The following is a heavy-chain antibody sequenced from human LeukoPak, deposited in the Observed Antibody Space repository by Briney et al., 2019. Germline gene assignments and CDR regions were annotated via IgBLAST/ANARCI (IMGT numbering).Heavy chain of an antibody. D-gene: IGHD3-3*01. CDR1: GFTFSSYA. Sequence: PGGSLRLSCAASGFTFSSYAMHWVRQAPGKGLEWVAVISYDGSNKYYADSVKGRFTISRDNSKNTLYLQMNSLRAEDTAVYYCARDLNYDFWSGQSEAVDYWGQGTLVTVSS. J-gene: IGHJ4*02. CDR2: ISYDGSNK. V-gene: IGHV3-30*04. CDR3: ARDLNYDFWSGQSEAVDY.